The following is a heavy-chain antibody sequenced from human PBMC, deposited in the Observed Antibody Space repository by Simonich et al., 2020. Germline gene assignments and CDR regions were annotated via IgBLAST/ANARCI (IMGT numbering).Heavy chain of an antibody. CDR1: GGSISSSSYY. D-gene: IGHD2-8*01. CDR2: FYYSGST. Sequence: QLQLQESGPGLVKPSETLSLTCTVSGGSISSSSYYWGWIRQPPGKGLGWIGSFYYSGSTYYNPSLKSRVTISVDTSKNQFSLKLSSVTAADTAVYYCARQRVLMVYAIDYWGQGTLVTVSS. CDR3: ARQRVLMVYAIDY. J-gene: IGHJ4*02. V-gene: IGHV4-39*01.